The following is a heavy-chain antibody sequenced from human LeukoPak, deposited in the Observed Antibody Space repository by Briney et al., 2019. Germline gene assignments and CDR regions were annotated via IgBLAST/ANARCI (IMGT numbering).Heavy chain of an antibody. CDR1: GFTFSSYA. D-gene: IGHD5-12*01. CDR2: ISGSGGST. CDR3: AKDFGGYVMNWFDP. J-gene: IGHJ5*02. Sequence: GGSLRHSCAASGFTFSSYAMSWVRQAPGKGLEWVSAISGSGGSTYYADSVKGRFTISRDNSKNTLYLQMNSLRAEDTAVYYCAKDFGGYVMNWFDPWGQGTLVTVSS. V-gene: IGHV3-23*01.